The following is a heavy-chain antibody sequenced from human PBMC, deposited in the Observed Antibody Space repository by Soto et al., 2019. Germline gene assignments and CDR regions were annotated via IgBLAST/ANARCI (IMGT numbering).Heavy chain of an antibody. V-gene: IGHV1-18*01. D-gene: IGHD3-3*01. CDR2: INPDNGNT. CDR3: ARHQGITTFGVYSMYYYGMDV. J-gene: IGHJ6*02. CDR1: GYTFTRSG. Sequence: ASVKVSCKASGYTFTRSGISWVRQAPGQGLEWLGWINPDNGNTNYAQHLQGRVSLTTDTSTSTAYMDLRSLRSDDTAVYYCARHQGITTFGVYSMYYYGMDVWGQGTTVTVSS.